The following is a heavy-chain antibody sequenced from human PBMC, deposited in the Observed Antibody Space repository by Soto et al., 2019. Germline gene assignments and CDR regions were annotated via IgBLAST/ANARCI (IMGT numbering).Heavy chain of an antibody. CDR2: IYPGDSDT. Sequence: ESLKISCKGSGYSFTSYWIGWVRQMPGKGLEWMGIIYPGDSDTRYSPSFQGQVTISADKSISTAYLQWSSLKASDTAMYYCTTSADTAMVPYDYWGMGIIGTVS. CDR3: TTSADTAMVPYDY. J-gene: IGHJ4*02. V-gene: IGHV5-51*01. D-gene: IGHD5-18*01. CDR1: GYSFTSYW.